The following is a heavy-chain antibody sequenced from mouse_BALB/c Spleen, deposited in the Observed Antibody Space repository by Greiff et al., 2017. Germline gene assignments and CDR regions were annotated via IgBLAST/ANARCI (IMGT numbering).Heavy chain of an antibody. Sequence: EVKVVESGGGLVQPGGSMKLSCVASGFTFSNYWMNWVRQSPEKGLEWVAEIRLKSNNYATHYAESVKGRFTISRDDSKSSVYLQMNNLRAEDTGIYYCTRRGYWYFDVWGAGTTVTVSS. CDR2: IRLKSNNYAT. CDR3: TRRGYWYFDV. J-gene: IGHJ1*01. V-gene: IGHV6-6*02. CDR1: GFTFSNYW.